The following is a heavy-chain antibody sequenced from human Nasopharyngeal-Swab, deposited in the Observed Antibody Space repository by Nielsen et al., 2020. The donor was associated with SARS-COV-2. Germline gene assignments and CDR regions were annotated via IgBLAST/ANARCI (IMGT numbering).Heavy chain of an antibody. CDR3: ARELDYPLVNWFDP. Sequence: SVKVSCKASGGTFSSYAISWVRQAPGKGLAWMGGIIPIFGTANYAQKFQGRVTITADESTSTAYMELSSLRSEDTAVYYSARELDYPLVNWFDPWGQGTLVTVSS. CDR2: IIPIFGTA. D-gene: IGHD3-16*01. CDR1: GGTFSSYA. V-gene: IGHV1-69*13. J-gene: IGHJ5*02.